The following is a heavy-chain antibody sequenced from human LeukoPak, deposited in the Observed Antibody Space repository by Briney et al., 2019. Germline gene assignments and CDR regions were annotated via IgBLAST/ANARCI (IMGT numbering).Heavy chain of an antibody. D-gene: IGHD3-9*01. Sequence: KPSETLSLTCTVSGGSISSYYWGWIRQPPGKGLEWIGTIYHSGSTYYNPSLKSRVTISVDTSKNQFSLKLSSVTAADTAVYYCARDLDWLNYYFDYWGQGTLVTVSS. CDR2: IYHSGST. CDR3: ARDLDWLNYYFDY. V-gene: IGHV4-38-2*02. J-gene: IGHJ4*02. CDR1: GGSISSYY.